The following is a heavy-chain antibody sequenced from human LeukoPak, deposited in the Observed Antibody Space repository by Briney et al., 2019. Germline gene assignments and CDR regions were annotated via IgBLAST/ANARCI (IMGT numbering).Heavy chain of an antibody. J-gene: IGHJ5*02. CDR3: AKGPEDVYCSSTSCYRNWFDP. D-gene: IGHD2-2*01. CDR1: GFTFSSYG. Sequence: PGGSLRLSCAASGFTFSSYGMHWVRQAPGKGLEWVAFIRYDGSNKYYADSVKGRFTIPSDNSNNTLYLQMNSLRAEDTAVYYCAKGPEDVYCSSTSCYRNWFDPWGQGTLVTVSS. V-gene: IGHV3-30*02. CDR2: IRYDGSNK.